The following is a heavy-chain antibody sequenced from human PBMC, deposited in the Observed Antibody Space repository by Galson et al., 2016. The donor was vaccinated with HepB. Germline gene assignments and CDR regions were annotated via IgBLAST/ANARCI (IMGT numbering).Heavy chain of an antibody. CDR2: INETGRT. Sequence: TLSLTCAVSGGSMGGSKWWSWVRQSPGAGLEWLGEINETGRTTYNPSLQSRVSISMDKSNSAFSLRLSSVTTADSAVYYCARVSSIVVLSVTKLFMPPRGGASCEIGGQGTTVTVS. D-gene: IGHD2-21*01. V-gene: IGHV4-4*02. CDR1: GGSMGGSKW. J-gene: IGHJ3*02. CDR3: ARVSSIVVLSVTKLFMPPRGGASCEI.